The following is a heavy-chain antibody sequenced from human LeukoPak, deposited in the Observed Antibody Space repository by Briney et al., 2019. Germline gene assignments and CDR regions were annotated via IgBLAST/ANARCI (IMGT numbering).Heavy chain of an antibody. CDR1: GGSFSGYY. V-gene: IGHV4-31*11. D-gene: IGHD6-13*01. J-gene: IGHJ4*02. CDR2: IYYSGST. CDR3: ARGEAAAGSVDY. Sequence: SETLSLTCAVYGGSFSGYYWSWIRQHPGKGLEWIGYIYYSGSTYYNPSLKSRVTISVDTSKNQFSLKLSSVTAADTAVYYCARGEAAAGSVDYWGQGTLVTVSS.